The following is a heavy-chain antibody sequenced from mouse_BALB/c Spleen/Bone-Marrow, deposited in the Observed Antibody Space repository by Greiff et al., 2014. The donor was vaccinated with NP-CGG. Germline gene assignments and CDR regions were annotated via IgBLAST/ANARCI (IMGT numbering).Heavy chain of an antibody. CDR3: ARITTATGAMDY. V-gene: IGHV2-9*02. CDR1: GFSLTNYG. D-gene: IGHD1-2*01. J-gene: IGHJ4*01. Sequence: QVPLKESGPGLVAPSQSLSITCTVSGFSLTNYGVHWVRQPPGKGLEWLGVIWADGSTNYNSALMSRLSISKDNSKSQVFFKMNSLQTDDTAMYYCARITTATGAMDYWGQGTSVTVSS. CDR2: IWADGST.